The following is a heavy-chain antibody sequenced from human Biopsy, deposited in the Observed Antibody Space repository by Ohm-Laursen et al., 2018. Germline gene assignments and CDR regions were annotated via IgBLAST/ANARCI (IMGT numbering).Heavy chain of an antibody. CDR1: GFTFSSYA. D-gene: IGHD3-10*02. CDR3: AKVRVTITWFGAFDI. CDR2: ISGSGASS. V-gene: IGHV3-23*01. Sequence: SLRLSCAASGFTFSSYAMSWVRQTPGKSLECISTISGSGASSHYADSVKGRFTISRDNAKNSLSLQMHSLRPEDTALYYCAKVRVTITWFGAFDIWGQGTMVTVSS. J-gene: IGHJ3*02.